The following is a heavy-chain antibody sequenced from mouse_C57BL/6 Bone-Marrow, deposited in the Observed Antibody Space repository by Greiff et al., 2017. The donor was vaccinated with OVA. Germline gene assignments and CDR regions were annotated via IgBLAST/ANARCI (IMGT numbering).Heavy chain of an antibody. J-gene: IGHJ2*01. CDR2: ISDGGSYT. Sequence: EVQRVESGGGLVKPGGSLKLSCAASGFTFSSYAMSWVRQTPEKRLEWVATISDGGSYTYYPDNVKGRFTISRDNAKNNLYLQMSHLKSEDTAMYYCARVGGLRRGYYFDYWGQGTTLTVSS. V-gene: IGHV5-4*01. CDR3: ARVGGLRRGYYFDY. D-gene: IGHD2-4*01. CDR1: GFTFSSYA.